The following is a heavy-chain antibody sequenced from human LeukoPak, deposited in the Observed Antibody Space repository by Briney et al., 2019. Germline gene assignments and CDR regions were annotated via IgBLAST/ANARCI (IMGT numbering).Heavy chain of an antibody. J-gene: IGHJ4*02. CDR2: INPNSGGT. V-gene: IGHV1-2*02. D-gene: IGHD2-15*01. CDR3: AREYCSGGSCYSSFYFDY. Sequence: ASVKVSCKASGYTFTSYAMHWVRQAPGQRLEWMGWINPNSGGTNYAQKFQGRVTMTRDTSISTASMELSRLRSDDTAVYYCAREYCSGGSCYSSFYFDYWGQGTLVTVSS. CDR1: GYTFTSYA.